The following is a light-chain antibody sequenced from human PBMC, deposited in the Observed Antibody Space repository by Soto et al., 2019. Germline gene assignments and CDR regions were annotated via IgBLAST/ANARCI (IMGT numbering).Light chain of an antibody. Sequence: EIVMTQSPATLSVSPGETASLSCRASQSAGNFLAWYQQKPGQAPRLLIYYISTRATGIPARFSGSGSGTEFTLTINSLQSEDSAVYYCQHSGDFRWTFGQGTKVEVK. CDR2: YIS. V-gene: IGKV3D-15*01. J-gene: IGKJ1*01. CDR1: QSAGNF. CDR3: QHSGDFRWT.